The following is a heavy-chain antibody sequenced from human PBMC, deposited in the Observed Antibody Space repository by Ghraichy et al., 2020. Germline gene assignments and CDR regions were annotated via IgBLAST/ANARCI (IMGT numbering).Heavy chain of an antibody. D-gene: IGHD3-3*01. J-gene: IGHJ5*02. CDR1: GGSFSGYY. V-gene: IGHV4-34*01. CDR3: ARAYYEIWSGEWVRVRDDP. CDR2: INYSGST. Sequence: SETLSLTCAVYGGSFSGYYWSWIRQPPGKGLEWIGEINYSGSTNYNPSLKSRVTISVDTSKNKFSLKLSSVTAADTAVYYCARAYYEIWSGEWVRVRDDPWGQGIVVTVS.